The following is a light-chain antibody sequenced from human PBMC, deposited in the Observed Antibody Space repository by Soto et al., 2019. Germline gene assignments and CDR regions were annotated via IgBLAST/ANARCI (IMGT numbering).Light chain of an antibody. CDR1: QTISNY. J-gene: IGKJ1*01. CDR2: AAS. V-gene: IGKV1-39*01. Sequence: DIQMTQSASSLSASVGDRVTITCRASQTISNYLKWYQQKPEKAPKLLIYAASSLQGGVPSRFSGSGSGTEFTLTISSLQPEDCAIYYCQQSFSNLWTFGQGTKVDNK. CDR3: QQSFSNLWT.